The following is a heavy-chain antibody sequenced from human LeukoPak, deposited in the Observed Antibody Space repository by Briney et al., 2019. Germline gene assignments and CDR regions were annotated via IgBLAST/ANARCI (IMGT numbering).Heavy chain of an antibody. CDR2: IYYSGST. CDR3: ARASGYYAY. J-gene: IGHJ4*02. V-gene: IGHV4-39*01. D-gene: IGHD3-22*01. Sequence: PSETLSLTCTVSGGSISSSSYYWGWIRQPPGKGLEWIGSIYYSGSTYYNPSLKSRVTISVDTSENQFSLKLSSVTAADTAVYYCARASGYYAYWGQGTLVTVSS. CDR1: GGSISSSSYY.